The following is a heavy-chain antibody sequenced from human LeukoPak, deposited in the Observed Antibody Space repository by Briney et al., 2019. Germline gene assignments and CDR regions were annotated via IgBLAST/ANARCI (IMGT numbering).Heavy chain of an antibody. Sequence: GGSLRLSCAASGFTFSSYSMNWVRQAPGKGLEWVSSISSSSSYIYYADSVKGRFTISRDNAKNSLYLQMNSLRAEDTAVYYCAKDYYGDYTQPGDSWGQGTLVTVSS. CDR3: AKDYYGDYTQPGDS. D-gene: IGHD4-17*01. J-gene: IGHJ4*02. CDR1: GFTFSSYS. CDR2: ISSSSSYI. V-gene: IGHV3-21*04.